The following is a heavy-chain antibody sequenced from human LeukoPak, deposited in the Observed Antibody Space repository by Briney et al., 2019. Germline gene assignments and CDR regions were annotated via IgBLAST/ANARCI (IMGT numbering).Heavy chain of an antibody. D-gene: IGHD4-17*01. Sequence: ASVKVSYTASGYTFTSYGFSWVRQAPGQGLEWMGWISAYNGNTNYAQKLQGRVTMTTDTSTSTAYMELRSLRSEDTAVYYCAREGRTTANLRWFDPWGEGTMVTVSS. CDR3: AREGRTTANLRWFDP. V-gene: IGHV1-18*01. CDR1: GYTFTSYG. J-gene: IGHJ5*02. CDR2: ISAYNGNT.